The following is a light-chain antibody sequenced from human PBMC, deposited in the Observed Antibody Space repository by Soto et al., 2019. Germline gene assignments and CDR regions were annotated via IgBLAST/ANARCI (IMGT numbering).Light chain of an antibody. CDR2: VGTGGIVG. Sequence: QPVLTQPPSASASLGASVTLTCTLSSGYSNYKVDWYQQRPGKGPRFVMRVGTGGIVGSKGDGIPDRFSVLGSGLNRYLTIKNIQEGDESDYHCGADHGSGSNFVLVFGGGTKVTVL. CDR1: SGYSNYK. V-gene: IGLV9-49*01. J-gene: IGLJ2*01. CDR3: GADHGSGSNFVLV.